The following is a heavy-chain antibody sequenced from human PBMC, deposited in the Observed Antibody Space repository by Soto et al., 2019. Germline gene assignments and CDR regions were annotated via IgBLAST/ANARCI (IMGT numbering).Heavy chain of an antibody. J-gene: IGHJ4*02. D-gene: IGHD2-8*01. CDR3: ATLGDGY. CDR1: GLTVSRNY. Sequence: EVQLAESGGGLVQPGGSLRLSCAASGLTVSRNYMSWVHQAPGKGLEWVSVIYNAGSTNYADSVKGRFTISRDNSKNTLYLQMNSLRVEDTAVYYCATLGDGYWGQGTLVTVSS. CDR2: IYNAGST. V-gene: IGHV3-66*01.